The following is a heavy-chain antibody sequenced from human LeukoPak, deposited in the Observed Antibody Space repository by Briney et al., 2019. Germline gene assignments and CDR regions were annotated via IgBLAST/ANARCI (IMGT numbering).Heavy chain of an antibody. CDR3: ARGVYYGSGSYLYYYYYYGMDV. CDR2: INHSGST. D-gene: IGHD3-10*01. CDR1: GGSFSGYY. J-gene: IGHJ6*02. Sequence: PSETLSLTCAVYGGSFSGYYWSWIRQPPGKGLEWIGEINHSGSTNYNPSLKSRVTISVDTSKNQFSLKLSSVTAADTAVYYCARGVYYGSGSYLYYYYYYGMDVWGQGTTVTVSS. V-gene: IGHV4-34*01.